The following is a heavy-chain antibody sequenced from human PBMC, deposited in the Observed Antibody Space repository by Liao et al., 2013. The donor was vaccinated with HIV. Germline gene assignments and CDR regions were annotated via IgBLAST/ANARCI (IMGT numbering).Heavy chain of an antibody. J-gene: IGHJ2*01. V-gene: IGHV4-61*02. D-gene: IGHD2/OR15-2a*01. CDR2: IDSKWNT. CDR3: ARSPWVGMEAYFFDL. Sequence: VQLHESGPGLVRPSQTLSLTCTVSGGSMSSGDYCWNWIRQPAGKGLEWIGRIDSKWNTKFNPSLESRVTMSVDTSKNQVSLKVTSVNATDMAVYYCARSPWVGMEAYFFDLWGRGTLVTVSS. CDR1: GGSMSSGDYC.